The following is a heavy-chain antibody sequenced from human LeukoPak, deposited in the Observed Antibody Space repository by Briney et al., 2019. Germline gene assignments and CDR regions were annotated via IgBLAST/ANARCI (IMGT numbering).Heavy chain of an antibody. V-gene: IGHV3-23*01. CDR2: ITGNHGPT. D-gene: IGHD4-17*01. J-gene: IGHJ5*02. CDR3: TKDPNGDYVGAFDP. CDR1: GFTFRSFA. Sequence: GGSLRLSCAASGFTFRSFAMTWVRQAPGKGLEWVASITGNHGPTYNTDSVKDRFTISRDNSQNTLYLQMDSLRAEDTAVYYCTKDPNGDYVGAFDPWGQGTLSPSPQ.